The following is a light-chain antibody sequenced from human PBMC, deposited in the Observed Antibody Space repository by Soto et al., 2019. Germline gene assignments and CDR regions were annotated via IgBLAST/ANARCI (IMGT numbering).Light chain of an antibody. Sequence: QSPTTLSVSPGERATLSCRASQTIGSNLAWYQQKPGQPPRLLIYDASTRATDIPARFTGSGSGTEFTLTISSLQSEDFAVYYCQQYDNWPLTFCGGTKVDI. J-gene: IGKJ4*01. CDR1: QTIGSN. V-gene: IGKV3-15*01. CDR2: DAS. CDR3: QQYDNWPLT.